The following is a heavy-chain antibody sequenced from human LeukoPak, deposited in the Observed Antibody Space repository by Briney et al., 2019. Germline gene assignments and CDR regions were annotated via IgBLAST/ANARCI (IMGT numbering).Heavy chain of an antibody. V-gene: IGHV4-38-2*02. CDR2: IYHTGTT. J-gene: IGHJ4*02. D-gene: IGHD6-13*01. CDR1: HYSISSGYY. Sequence: SETLSLTCSVSHYSISSGYYWGWIRQPPGKGLEWIGSIYHTGTTYYNPSLKSRVTISVDTSKNQFSLKLSSVTAADTAVYYCATGVHGIAAAGDYYFDYWGQGTLVTVSS. CDR3: ATGVHGIAAAGDYYFDY.